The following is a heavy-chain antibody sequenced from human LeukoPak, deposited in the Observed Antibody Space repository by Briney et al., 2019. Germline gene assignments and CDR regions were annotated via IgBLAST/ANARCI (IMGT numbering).Heavy chain of an antibody. CDR2: IIPIFGTA. CDR1: GYTFTSYG. D-gene: IGHD4-17*01. Sequence: ASVKVSCKASGYTFTSYGISWVRQAPGQGLEWMGGIIPIFGTANYAQKFQGRVTITADKSTSTAYMELSSLRSEDTAVYYCARDDYGDYRFDPWGQGTLVTVSS. J-gene: IGHJ5*02. V-gene: IGHV1-69*06. CDR3: ARDDYGDYRFDP.